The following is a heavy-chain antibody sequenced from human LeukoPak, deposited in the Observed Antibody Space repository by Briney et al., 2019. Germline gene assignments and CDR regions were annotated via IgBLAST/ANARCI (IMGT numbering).Heavy chain of an antibody. D-gene: IGHD2-2*01. CDR2: ITWNGDKT. Sequence: GGSLRLSCTASGFNFYDYDMSWVREGPGKGLEWGSGITWNGDKTVYADSVRGRFPISRSNTKKSLYLQMSSLRAEDTALYYCARDPFCSSSTGCYFEDWFDPWGPGTLVTVSS. J-gene: IGHJ5*02. CDR1: GFNFYDYD. V-gene: IGHV3-20*04. CDR3: ARDPFCSSSTGCYFEDWFDP.